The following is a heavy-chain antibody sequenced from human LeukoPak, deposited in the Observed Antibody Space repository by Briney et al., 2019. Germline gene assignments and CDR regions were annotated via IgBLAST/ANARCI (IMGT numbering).Heavy chain of an antibody. Sequence: GASVKVSCKASGYTLFSYDINWVRQATGQGLEWMGWMNVKSGNTGYAQKFQGRVTMTRNTSISTAYIELISLRSEDTAVYYCATTPTNSRGWFDPWGQGTLVTVSS. D-gene: IGHD2-8*01. CDR3: ATTPTNSRGWFDP. J-gene: IGHJ5*02. CDR2: MNVKSGNT. CDR1: GYTLFSYD. V-gene: IGHV1-8*01.